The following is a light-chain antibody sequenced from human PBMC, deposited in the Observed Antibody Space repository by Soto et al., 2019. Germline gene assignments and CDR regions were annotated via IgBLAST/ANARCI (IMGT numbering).Light chain of an antibody. J-gene: IGKJ5*01. CDR1: QSVSNNY. Sequence: EIVLTQSPGTLSLSPGERATLSCRASQSVSNNYLAWYQQKPGQAPRLLIYGASNRATGIPDGFSGSGSGTDFTLTISRLEPEDFAVYYCQQYGSSPLISFGQGTRLEIK. CDR3: QQYGSSPLIS. V-gene: IGKV3-20*01. CDR2: GAS.